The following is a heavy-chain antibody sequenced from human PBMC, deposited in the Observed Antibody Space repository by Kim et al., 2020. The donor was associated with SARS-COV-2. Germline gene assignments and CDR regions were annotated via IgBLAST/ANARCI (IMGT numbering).Heavy chain of an antibody. J-gene: IGHJ4*02. CDR3: ARVHYDSSGYYHYFDY. D-gene: IGHD3-22*01. Sequence: SLKSRVTISVDTSKNQFSLKLSSVTAADTAVYYCARVHYDSSGYYHYFDYWGQGTLVTVSS. V-gene: IGHV4-30-2*04.